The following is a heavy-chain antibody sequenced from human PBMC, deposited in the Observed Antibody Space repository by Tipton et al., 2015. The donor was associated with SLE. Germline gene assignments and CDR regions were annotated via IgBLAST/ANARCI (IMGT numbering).Heavy chain of an antibody. J-gene: IGHJ4*02. CDR2: INHSGST. CDR1: GGSISSGGYY. D-gene: IGHD3-22*01. Sequence: LRLSCTVSGGSISSGGYYWSWIRQPPGKGLEWIGEINHSGSTNYNPSLKSRVTISVDTSKNQFSLRLSSVTAADTAVYYCARIPSSDFDYWGQGTLVTVSS. V-gene: IGHV4-39*07. CDR3: ARIPSSDFDY.